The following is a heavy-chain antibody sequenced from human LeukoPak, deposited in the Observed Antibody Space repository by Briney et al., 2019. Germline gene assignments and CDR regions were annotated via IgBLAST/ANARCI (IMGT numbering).Heavy chain of an antibody. V-gene: IGHV3-30*02. CDR2: IRYDGSNK. J-gene: IGHJ4*02. Sequence: GGSLKLSCAASGFTFSSYGMHWVRQAPGKGLEWVAFIRYDGSNKYYADSVKGRFTISRDNSKNTLYLQMNSLRAEDTAVYYCAKDGAFIVVVPAAPLDYWGQGTLVTVSS. CDR3: AKDGAFIVVVPAAPLDY. CDR1: GFTFSSYG. D-gene: IGHD2-2*01.